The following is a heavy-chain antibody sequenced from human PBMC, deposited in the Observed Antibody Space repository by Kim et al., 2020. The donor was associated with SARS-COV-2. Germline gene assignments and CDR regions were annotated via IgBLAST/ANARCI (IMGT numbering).Heavy chain of an antibody. J-gene: IGHJ4*02. CDR3: ARDILHYDSSVGPWRF. Sequence: ASVKVSCKASGYGFNSYGISWVRQAPGQGLEWMGWISTYTANTNYAQKFQGRVTMTTDTFTSTAYMELRSLRSDDTAVYYCARDILHYDSSVGPWRFWGQGTLVTVSS. V-gene: IGHV1-18*01. D-gene: IGHD3-22*01. CDR1: GYGFNSYG. CDR2: ISTYTANT.